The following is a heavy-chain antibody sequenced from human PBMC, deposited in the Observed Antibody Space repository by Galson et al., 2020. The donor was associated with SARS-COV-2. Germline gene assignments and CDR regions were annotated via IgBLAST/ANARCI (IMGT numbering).Heavy chain of an antibody. CDR1: RFTFSAYT. V-gene: IGHV3-21*01. CDR2: ISTGSHYT. CDR3: AGDIGGWGDSGSYGDWFDP. J-gene: IGHJ5*02. Sequence: GESLKISCAASRFTFSAYTMNWVRQAPGQGLEWVASISTGSHYTYYSDLVRGRFTISRDNTKDSLYLQMDSLRVEDTAIYYCAGDIGGWGDSGSYGDWFDPWGQGTLVTVSS. D-gene: IGHD4-17*01.